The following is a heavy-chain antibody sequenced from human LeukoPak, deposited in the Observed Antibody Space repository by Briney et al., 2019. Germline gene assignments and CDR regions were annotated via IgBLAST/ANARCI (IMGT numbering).Heavy chain of an antibody. CDR1: GFTFSNAW. V-gene: IGHV3-15*01. CDR2: IKSKTDGGTT. J-gene: IGHJ4*02. CDR3: TIEEIVVVPAAPAVDY. D-gene: IGHD2-2*01. Sequence: GGSLRLSCAASGFTFSNAWMSWVRQAPGKGLEWVGRIKSKTDGGTTDYAAPVKGRFTISRDDSKTTLYLQMNSLKTEDTAVYYCTIEEIVVVPAAPAVDYWGQGTLVTVSS.